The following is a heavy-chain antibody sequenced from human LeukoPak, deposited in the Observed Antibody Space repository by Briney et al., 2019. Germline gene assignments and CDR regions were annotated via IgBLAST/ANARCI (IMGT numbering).Heavy chain of an antibody. CDR3: AKNLNPFDS. CDR1: GFTFSSYA. Sequence: GGSLSLSCAASGFTFSSYAMSWVRQAPGKGLEWVSGISSSGGSTYYADSVKGRFTISRDNSKSTLFLQMNSLRAEDTAVYYCAKNLNPFDSWGQGILVTVSS. V-gene: IGHV3-23*01. CDR2: ISSSGGST. J-gene: IGHJ4*02.